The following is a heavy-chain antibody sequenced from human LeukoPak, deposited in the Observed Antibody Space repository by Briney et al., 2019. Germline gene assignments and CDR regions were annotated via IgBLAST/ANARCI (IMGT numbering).Heavy chain of an antibody. CDR2: ISGSGGST. J-gene: IGHJ4*02. V-gene: IGHV3-23*01. CDR1: GFTFSTYA. D-gene: IGHD6-19*01. CDR3: ARDLGSGWNFDY. Sequence: GGSLRLSCAASGFTFSTYAMSWVRQAPGKGLEWVSAISGSGGSTNYADSVKGRFTISRDNSKNTLYLQMNSLRAEDTAVYYCARDLGSGWNFDYWGQGTLVTVSS.